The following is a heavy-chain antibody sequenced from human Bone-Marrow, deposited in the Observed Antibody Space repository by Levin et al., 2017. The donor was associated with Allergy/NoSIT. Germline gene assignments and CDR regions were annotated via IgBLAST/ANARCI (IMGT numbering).Heavy chain of an antibody. J-gene: IGHJ4*02. CDR2: IYHSGST. CDR1: GGSIRSAGYC. Sequence: SQTLSLPCAVSGGSIRSAGYCWRWIRQPPGQGLEWIGNIYHSGSTYYNPSLKSRVTISVDRSKNQFSLKLNSVTAADTAVYYCARAREITMVRGIIIAYYFDFWGQGTLSTVSS. D-gene: IGHD3-10*01. V-gene: IGHV4-30-2*01. CDR3: ARAREITMVRGIIIAYYFDF.